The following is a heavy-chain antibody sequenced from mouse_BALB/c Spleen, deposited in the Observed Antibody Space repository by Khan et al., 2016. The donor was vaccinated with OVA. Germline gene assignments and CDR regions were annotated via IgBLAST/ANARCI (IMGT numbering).Heavy chain of an antibody. D-gene: IGHD2-10*01. CDR3: ARPPYFSYVMGY. V-gene: IGHV9-3-1*01. CDR2: INTYTGEP. Sequence: QIQLVQSGPELKKPGETVKISCKASGYTFTNYGMNWVKQAPGRGLKWMGWINTYTGEPTYADDFKGRFVFSLAPSASTAYLQINNLKNEDTATYFCARPPYFSYVMGYWGQGTSVTVSS. CDR1: GYTFTNYG. J-gene: IGHJ4*01.